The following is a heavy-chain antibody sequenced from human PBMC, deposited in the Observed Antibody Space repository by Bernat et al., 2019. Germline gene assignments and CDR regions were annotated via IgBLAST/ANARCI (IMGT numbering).Heavy chain of an antibody. V-gene: IGHV3-73*01. CDR2: IRTKANNYAT. CDR3: TRSTTAIDY. Sequence: EVQLVESGGGLVQPGGSLKLSCAASGFTFSGSAMHWVRQASGKGLEWVGRIRTKANNYATAYAASVKGRFTISREDSKNTAYLQMNSLKTEDTAVYFCTRSTTAIDYWGQGTLVTVSS. J-gene: IGHJ4*02. CDR1: GFTFSGSA. D-gene: IGHD1-14*01.